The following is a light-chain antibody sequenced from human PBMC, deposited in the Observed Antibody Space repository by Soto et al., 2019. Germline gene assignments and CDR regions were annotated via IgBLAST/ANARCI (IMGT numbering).Light chain of an antibody. Sequence: QSVLTEPASVSGSPGQSITISCTGTSSDIGGYKYVSWYQQHPGKAPTLMTYDVSNRPSGVYNRFSGSKSGNTATLTISGLQGEAEAEYYCSSYTGGSTYVFGTGTKVTVL. CDR3: SSYTGGSTYV. CDR2: DVS. CDR1: SSDIGGYKY. V-gene: IGLV2-14*01. J-gene: IGLJ1*01.